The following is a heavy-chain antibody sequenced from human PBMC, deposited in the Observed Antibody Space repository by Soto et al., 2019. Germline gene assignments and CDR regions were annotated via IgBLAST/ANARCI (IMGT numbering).Heavy chain of an antibody. V-gene: IGHV3-48*03. CDR1: GFTFSSYE. CDR2: ISSSGSTI. D-gene: IGHD5-18*01. CDR3: ARGHVDTAMVYYYYYYGMDV. J-gene: IGHJ6*02. Sequence: GGSLRLSCAASGFTFSSYEMNWVRQAPGKGLEWVSYISSSGSTIYYADSVKGRFTISRDNAKNSLYLQMNSLRAEDAAVYYCARGHVDTAMVYYYYYYGMDVWGQGTTVTVSS.